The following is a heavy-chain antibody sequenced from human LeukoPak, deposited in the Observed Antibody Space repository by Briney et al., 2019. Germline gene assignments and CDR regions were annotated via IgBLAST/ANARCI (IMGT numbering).Heavy chain of an antibody. D-gene: IGHD5-12*01. J-gene: IGHJ4*02. V-gene: IGHV4-34*01. CDR2: INHSGST. CDR3: ARQLKWLRYDFGY. CDR1: GGSFSGYY. Sequence: KPSETLSLTCAVYGGSFSGYYWSWIRQPPGKGLEWIGEINHSGSTNYNPSLKSRVTISVDTSKNQFSLKLSSVTAADTAVYYCARQLKWLRYDFGYWGQGTLVTVSS.